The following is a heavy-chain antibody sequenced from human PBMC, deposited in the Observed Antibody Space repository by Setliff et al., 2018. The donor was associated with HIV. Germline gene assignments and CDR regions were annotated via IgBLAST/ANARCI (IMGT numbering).Heavy chain of an antibody. V-gene: IGHV1-3*01. Sequence: ASVKVSCKASGYTFTNNVIHWVRQAPGQRLEWMGWIHAGSGDTQYSQKFQGRVTITRDTSASTVHMELSSLRSEDTAMYYCARDHPGIAYWGQGTMVTVSS. CDR3: ARDHPGIAY. J-gene: IGHJ4*02. CDR1: GYTFTNNV. CDR2: IHAGSGDT.